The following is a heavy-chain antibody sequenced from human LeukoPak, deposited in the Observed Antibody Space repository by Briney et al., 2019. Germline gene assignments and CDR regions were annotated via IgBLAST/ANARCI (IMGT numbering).Heavy chain of an antibody. D-gene: IGHD3-10*01. Sequence: GGSLRLSCAASGFTFSSYWMHWVRQAPGKGLEWVSVIYSGGSTYYADSVKGRFTSSRDNSKNTLYLQMNSLRAEDTAVYYCARRLAGSDYFDYWGQGTLVTVSS. CDR3: ARRLAGSDYFDY. J-gene: IGHJ4*02. CDR2: IYSGGST. CDR1: GFTFSSYW. V-gene: IGHV3-53*01.